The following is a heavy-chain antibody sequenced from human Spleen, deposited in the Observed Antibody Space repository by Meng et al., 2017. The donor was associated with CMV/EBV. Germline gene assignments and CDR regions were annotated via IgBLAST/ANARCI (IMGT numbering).Heavy chain of an antibody. J-gene: IGHJ6*02. CDR3: ARDLWYCSSTSCYDPPYYYYYGMDV. CDR1: GDSVSSNSAA. V-gene: IGHV6-1*01. CDR2: TYYRSKWYN. D-gene: IGHD2-2*01. Sequence: LRLSCALSGDSVSSNSAAWNWIRQSPSRGLEWLGRTYYRSKWYNDYAVSVKSRITINPDTSKNQFSLQLNSVTPEDTAVYYCARDLWYCSSTSCYDPPYYYYYGMDVWGQGTTVTVSS.